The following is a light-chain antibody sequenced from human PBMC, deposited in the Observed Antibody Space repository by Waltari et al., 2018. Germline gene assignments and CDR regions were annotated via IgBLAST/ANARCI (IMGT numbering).Light chain of an antibody. V-gene: IGLV2-14*01. CDR3: TSCTTSATWV. CDR1: SSHVGTSNY. CDR2: GVT. Sequence: QSALTQPASVSGSPGQSITISCTGPSSHVGTSNYVSWYQHHPGKAPKLVIYGVTNRPSGVSNRFSGSKSGNTASLTISGLQAEDEADYHCTSCTTSATWVFGGGTKLTVL. J-gene: IGLJ3*02.